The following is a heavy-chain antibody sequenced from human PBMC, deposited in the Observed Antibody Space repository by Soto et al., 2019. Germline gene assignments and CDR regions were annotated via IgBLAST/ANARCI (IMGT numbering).Heavy chain of an antibody. V-gene: IGHV3-9*01. CDR3: AKAQYSSGWPADY. CDR1: GFTFDDYA. Sequence: EVQLVESGGGLVQPGRSLRLSCAASGFTFDDYAMHWVRQTPWKGLEWVSGINWNSGSIAYADSVKGRFTISRDNAKNSLYLQMNSLRVEDTALYYCAKAQYSSGWPADYWGQGTLVTVSS. J-gene: IGHJ4*02. CDR2: INWNSGSI. D-gene: IGHD6-19*01.